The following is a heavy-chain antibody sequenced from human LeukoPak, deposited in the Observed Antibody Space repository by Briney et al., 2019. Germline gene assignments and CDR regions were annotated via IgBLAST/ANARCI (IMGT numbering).Heavy chain of an antibody. CDR2: ISRSSIYK. J-gene: IGHJ4*02. V-gene: IGHV3-21*01. CDR3: AKDSSVTNGVFDY. Sequence: GGSLRLSCAASGFTFSNYNMNWVRQAPGKGLEWVSSISRSSIYKYYADSMKGRFTISRDNAKNSVYLQVNSVRAEDTAVYYCAKDSSVTNGVFDYWGQGTLVTVSS. D-gene: IGHD4-17*01. CDR1: GFTFSNYN.